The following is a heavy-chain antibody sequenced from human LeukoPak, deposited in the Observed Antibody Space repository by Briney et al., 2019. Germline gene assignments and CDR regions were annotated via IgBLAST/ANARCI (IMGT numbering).Heavy chain of an antibody. CDR1: GFTFSSYA. D-gene: IGHD3-22*01. CDR3: AKGVYYDGGFYFDH. J-gene: IGHJ4*02. Sequence: GGSLRLSCAASGFTFSSYAMYWVRQAPGKGLEWVSAISDSGGNTYYADSVKGRFTISRDNSKNTLYLQMNSPRDEDTAVYYCAKGVYYDGGFYFDHWGQGTLVTVSS. CDR2: ISDSGGNT. V-gene: IGHV3-23*01.